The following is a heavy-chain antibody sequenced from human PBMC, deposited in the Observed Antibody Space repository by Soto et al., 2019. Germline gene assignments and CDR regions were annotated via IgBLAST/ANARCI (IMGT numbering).Heavy chain of an antibody. J-gene: IGHJ6*02. CDR3: ARRDTAMVLPYYYGMDV. CDR1: GYSFTSYW. CDR2: IDPSDSYT. V-gene: IGHV5-10-1*01. Sequence: GESLKISCKGSGYSFTSYWISWVRQMPGKGLEWMGRIDPSDSYTNYSPSFQGHVTISADKSISTAYLQWSSLKASDTAMYYCARRDTAMVLPYYYGMDVWGQGTTVTVSS. D-gene: IGHD5-18*01.